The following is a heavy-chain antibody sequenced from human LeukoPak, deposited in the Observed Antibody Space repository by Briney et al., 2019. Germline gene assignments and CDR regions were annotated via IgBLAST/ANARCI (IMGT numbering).Heavy chain of an antibody. CDR2: IYPGESDT. V-gene: IGHV5-51*03. Sequence: PGESLKLSCKGSGYSFTSYWIGGVPEMRGKGLEGMGIIYPGESDTIYSPSFQGKVTISADKSISTAYLQWSSLKASDAAMYYCARTNVEMAAVDYWGQGPLASASS. CDR3: ARTNVEMAAVDY. J-gene: IGHJ4*02. D-gene: IGHD5-24*01. CDR1: GYSFTSYW.